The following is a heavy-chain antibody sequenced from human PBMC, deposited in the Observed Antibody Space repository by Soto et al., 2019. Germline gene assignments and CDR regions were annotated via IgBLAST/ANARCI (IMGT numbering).Heavy chain of an antibody. V-gene: IGHV3-30*03. D-gene: IGHD6-6*01. CDR1: GFTFSSYG. CDR3: ATDSSSSRYYYGMDV. CDR2: ISYDGSNK. J-gene: IGHJ6*02. Sequence: GGSLRLSCAASGFTFSSYGMPWVRQAPGKGLEWVAVISYDGSNKYYADSVKGRFTISRDNSKNTLYLQMNSLRAEDTAVYYCATDSSSSRYYYGMDVWGQGTTVTVSS.